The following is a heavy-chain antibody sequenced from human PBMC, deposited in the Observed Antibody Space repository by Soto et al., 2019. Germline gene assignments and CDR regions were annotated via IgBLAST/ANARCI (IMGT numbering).Heavy chain of an antibody. CDR3: ARCDYDILTGYAGPFDP. Sequence: GASVKVSCKASGGTFSSYTISWVRQAPGQGLEWMGRIIPILGIANYAQKFQGRVTITADKSTSTAYMELSSLRSEDTAVYYCARCDYDILTGYAGPFDPWGQGTLVTVSS. V-gene: IGHV1-69*02. CDR2: IIPILGIA. D-gene: IGHD3-9*01. J-gene: IGHJ5*02. CDR1: GGTFSSYT.